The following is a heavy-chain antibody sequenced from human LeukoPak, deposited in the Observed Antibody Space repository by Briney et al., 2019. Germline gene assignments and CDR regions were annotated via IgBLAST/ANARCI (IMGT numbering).Heavy chain of an antibody. CDR3: ARVMVIAAAGTVFDAFDI. CDR1: GFTFSSYS. Sequence: GGSLRLSCAASGFTFSSYSMNWVRQAPGKGLEWVSSISSSSSYIYYADSVKGRFTISRDNAKNSLFLQMNSLRAEDTAVYYCARVMVIAAAGTVFDAFDIWGQGTMVTVSS. D-gene: IGHD6-13*01. J-gene: IGHJ3*02. CDR2: ISSSSSYI. V-gene: IGHV3-21*01.